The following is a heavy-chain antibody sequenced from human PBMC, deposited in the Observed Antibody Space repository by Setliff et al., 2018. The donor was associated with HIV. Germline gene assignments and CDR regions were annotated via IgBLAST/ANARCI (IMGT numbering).Heavy chain of an antibody. CDR3: ASATMIVVVITEYYFDY. D-gene: IGHD3-22*01. CDR1: GGTFSSYA. J-gene: IGHJ4*02. Sequence: SVNVSCKASGGTFSSYAISWVRQAPGQGLEWMGGIIPIFGTANYAQKFQGRVTITTDESTSTAYMELSSLRSEDTAVYYCASATMIVVVITEYYFDYWGQGTLVTVSS. CDR2: IIPIFGTA. V-gene: IGHV1-69*05.